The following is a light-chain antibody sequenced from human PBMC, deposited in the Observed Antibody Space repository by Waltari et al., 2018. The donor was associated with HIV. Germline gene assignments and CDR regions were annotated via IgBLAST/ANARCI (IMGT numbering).Light chain of an antibody. CDR3: SSYAGSNYV. CDR1: SSDVGGYNY. V-gene: IGLV2-8*01. CDR2: EVS. Sequence: QSALTQPPSASGSPGQSVTIPCTGTSSDVGGYNYVSWYQQHPGKAPKLTIYEVSKRPSGVPDRFSGSKSGNTASLTVSGLQAEDEADYYCSSYAGSNYVFGTGTKVTVL. J-gene: IGLJ1*01.